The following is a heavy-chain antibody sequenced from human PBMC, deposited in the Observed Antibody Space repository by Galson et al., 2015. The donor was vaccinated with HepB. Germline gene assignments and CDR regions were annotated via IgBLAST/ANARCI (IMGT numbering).Heavy chain of an antibody. CDR3: ARDVVVVAAIDYMDV. CDR1: GYTFTSYG. J-gene: IGHJ6*03. D-gene: IGHD2-15*01. V-gene: IGHV1-18*01. Sequence: SVKVSCKASGYTFTSYGISWVRQAPGQGLEWMGWISAYNGNTNYAQKLQGRVTMTTDTSTSTAYMELRSLRSDDTAVYHCARDVVVVAAIDYMDVWGKGTTVTVSS. CDR2: ISAYNGNT.